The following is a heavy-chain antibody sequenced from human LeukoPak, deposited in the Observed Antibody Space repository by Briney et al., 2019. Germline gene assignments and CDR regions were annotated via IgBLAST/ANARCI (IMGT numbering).Heavy chain of an antibody. J-gene: IGHJ4*02. CDR3: ARGFHYDSSGPQTSFDY. CDR2: INHSGST. CDR1: GGSFSGYY. Sequence: PSETLSLTCAVYGGSFSGYYWNWIRQPPGKGLEWIGGINHSGSTNYNPSLKSRVTISVDTSKNQFSLKLSSVTAADTAVYYCARGFHYDSSGPQTSFDYWGQGTLVTVSS. D-gene: IGHD3-22*01. V-gene: IGHV4-34*01.